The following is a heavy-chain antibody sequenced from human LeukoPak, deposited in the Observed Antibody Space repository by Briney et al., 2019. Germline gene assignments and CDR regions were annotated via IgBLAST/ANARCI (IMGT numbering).Heavy chain of an antibody. CDR3: ARQGSGNYLSPVNY. J-gene: IGHJ4*02. Sequence: SETLSLTCTVSGGSISSNNYYWGWIRQPPGKGLEWIGTIYYSGSTYYNPSLKSRVTISVDASKNQFSLKLSSVTAADTAVYYCARQGSGNYLSPVNYWGQGTLVTVSS. CDR2: IYYSGST. V-gene: IGHV4-39*01. CDR1: GGSISSNNYY. D-gene: IGHD1-26*01.